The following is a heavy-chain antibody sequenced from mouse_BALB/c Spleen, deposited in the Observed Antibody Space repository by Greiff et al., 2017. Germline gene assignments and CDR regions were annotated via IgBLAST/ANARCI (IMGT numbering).Heavy chain of an antibody. CDR1: GYSFTDYI. V-gene: IGHV1-39*01. D-gene: IGHD2-3*01. CDR3: ARASLYDCFDY. J-gene: IGHJ2*01. Sequence: VQLKQTGPELVKPGASVKISCKASGYSFTDYIMLWVKQSHGKSLEWIGNINPYYGSTSYNLKFKGKATLTVDKSSSTAYMQLNSLTSEDSAVYYCARASLYDCFDYWGQGTTLTVSS. CDR2: INPYYGST.